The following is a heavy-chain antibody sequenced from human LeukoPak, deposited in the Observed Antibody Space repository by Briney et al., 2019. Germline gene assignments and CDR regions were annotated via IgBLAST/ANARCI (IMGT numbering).Heavy chain of an antibody. Sequence: GGSLRLSCAASGFTFSSYEMNWLRQAPGKGLEWVSYISSSGSIIYYADSVKGRFTISRDNAKNSLYLQMDSLRAEDTAIYYCARTPADDYGDHPHQLYFDSWGQGTLVSVSS. D-gene: IGHD4-17*01. CDR2: ISSSGSII. CDR3: ARTPADDYGDHPHQLYFDS. J-gene: IGHJ4*02. V-gene: IGHV3-48*03. CDR1: GFTFSSYE.